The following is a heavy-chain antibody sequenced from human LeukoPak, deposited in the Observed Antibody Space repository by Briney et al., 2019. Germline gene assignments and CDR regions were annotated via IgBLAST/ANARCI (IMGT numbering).Heavy chain of an antibody. D-gene: IGHD2-2*01. Sequence: PGGSLRLSCAASGFTFSSHWMSWVRQAPGKGLEWVANIKQDGSEKYYVDSVKGRFTISRDNAKNSLYLQMNSLRAEDTAVYYCARDQTGYCSSTSCYADSNWFDPWGQGTLVTVSS. CDR2: IKQDGSEK. CDR1: GFTFSSHW. CDR3: ARDQTGYCSSTSCYADSNWFDP. J-gene: IGHJ5*02. V-gene: IGHV3-7*01.